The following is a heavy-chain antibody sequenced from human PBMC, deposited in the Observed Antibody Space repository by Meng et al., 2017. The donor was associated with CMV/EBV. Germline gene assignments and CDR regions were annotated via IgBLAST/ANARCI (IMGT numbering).Heavy chain of an antibody. J-gene: IGHJ4*02. V-gene: IGHV1-18*01. CDR2: ISAYNGNT. Sequence: SVNVSCKASGYTFTSYGISWVRQAPGQGLEWMGWISAYNGNTNYAQKLQGRVTMTTDAATSTAYLELRSLRSDDAAVYYCARVERVVPAAMDVFDYWGQGTLVTVSS. CDR3: ARVERVVPAAMDVFDY. CDR1: GYTFTSYG. D-gene: IGHD2-2*01.